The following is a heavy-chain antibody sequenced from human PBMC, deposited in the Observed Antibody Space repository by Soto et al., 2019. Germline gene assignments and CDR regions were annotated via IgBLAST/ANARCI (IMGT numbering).Heavy chain of an antibody. CDR3: ARESYDFWSGYYEIPYNWFDP. D-gene: IGHD3-3*01. CDR2: IKQDGSEK. Sequence: GGSLRLSCAATGFTFSSYWMSWVRQAPGKGLEWVANIKQDGSEKYYVDSVKGRFTISRDNAKNSLYLQMNSLRAEDTAVYYCARESYDFWSGYYEIPYNWFDPWGQGT. J-gene: IGHJ5*02. CDR1: GFTFSSYW. V-gene: IGHV3-7*01.